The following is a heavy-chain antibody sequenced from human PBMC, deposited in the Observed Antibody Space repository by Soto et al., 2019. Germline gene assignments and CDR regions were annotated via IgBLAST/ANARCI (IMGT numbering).Heavy chain of an antibody. V-gene: IGHV3-21*01. Sequence: GGSLILSCAASGFTFISYSMNWVRQAPGKGLEWVSSISSSSSYIYYADSVKGRFTISRDNAKTSLYLQMNSLRAEDTAVYYCARDRCGDCYQDDAFDIWGQGTMVTVSS. CDR2: ISSSSSYI. CDR1: GFTFISYS. D-gene: IGHD2-21*02. J-gene: IGHJ3*02. CDR3: ARDRCGDCYQDDAFDI.